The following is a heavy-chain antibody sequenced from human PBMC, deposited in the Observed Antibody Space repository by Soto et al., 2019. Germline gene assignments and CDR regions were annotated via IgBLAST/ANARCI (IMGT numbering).Heavy chain of an antibody. V-gene: IGHV1-69*01. CDR1: GGTFSSYA. J-gene: IGHJ6*02. Sequence: QVQLVQSGAEVKKPGSSVKVSCKAPGGTFSSYAISWVRQAPGQGLEWRGGIITIFGTAKYAQKFQGRVTITADESTSTGYMELSSLRSEDTAVYYCARSQGGSSSLDIYYYYYYGMDVWGQGTTVTVSS. D-gene: IGHD2-15*01. CDR3: ARSQGGSSSLDIYYYYYYGMDV. CDR2: IITIFGTA.